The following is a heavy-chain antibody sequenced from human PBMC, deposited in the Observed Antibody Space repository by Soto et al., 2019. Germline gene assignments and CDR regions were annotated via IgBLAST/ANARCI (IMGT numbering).Heavy chain of an antibody. Sequence: PSETLSLTCTVSGGSIGSSTFYWGWMRQPPGKGLEWIVTIYYSGSSNYDPSLKSRVTISVDTSKNQFSLKLSSVTAADTAVYYCVRLAGYWTGASCYGNYAMDGWGQGTKVTVSS. J-gene: IGHJ6*02. CDR2: IYYSGSS. D-gene: IGHD2-8*02. V-gene: IGHV4-39*01. CDR1: GGSIGSSTFY. CDR3: VRLAGYWTGASCYGNYAMDG.